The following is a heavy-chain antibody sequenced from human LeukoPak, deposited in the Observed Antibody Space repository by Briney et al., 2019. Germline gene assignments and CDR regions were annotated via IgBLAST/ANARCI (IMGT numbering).Heavy chain of an antibody. CDR1: GFTFSSYE. V-gene: IGHV3-48*03. D-gene: IGHD3-10*01. CDR2: ISSSGSTI. Sequence: AGGPLRLSCAASGFTFSSYEMNWVRGAPGKGLEWVSYISSSGSTIYYADSVKGRFTISRDNAKNSLYLQMNSLRAEDTAVYYCARTYYGSGSYHNWFDPWGQGTLVTVSS. CDR3: ARTYYGSGSYHNWFDP. J-gene: IGHJ5*02.